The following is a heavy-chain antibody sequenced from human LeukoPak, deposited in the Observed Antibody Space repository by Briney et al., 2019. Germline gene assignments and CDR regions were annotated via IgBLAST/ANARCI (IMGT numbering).Heavy chain of an antibody. V-gene: IGHV3-21*01. CDR1: GFTFSSYT. D-gene: IGHD4-17*01. CDR3: ARVYGDYVP. CDR2: ISSSSSYT. Sequence: PGGSLRLSCAASGFTFSSYTLNWVRQAPGKGLGWVSSISSSSSYTHYADSVKGRFTISRDNAKNSLYLQMNSLRAEDTAVYYCARVYGDYVPWGQGTLVTVSS. J-gene: IGHJ5*02.